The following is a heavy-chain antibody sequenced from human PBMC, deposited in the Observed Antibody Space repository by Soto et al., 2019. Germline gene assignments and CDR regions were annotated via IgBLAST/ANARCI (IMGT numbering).Heavy chain of an antibody. CDR1: GFSLSTSGMC. V-gene: IGHV2-70*11. Sequence: SGPTLVNPTQTLTLTCTFSGFSLSTSGMCVSWIRQPPGKALEWLARIDWDDDKYYSTSLKTRLTISKDTSKNQVVLTMTNMDPVDTATYYCARIPPRDVNYYYGMDVWAQGTTVTVSS. D-gene: IGHD3-16*01. CDR3: ARIPPRDVNYYYGMDV. CDR2: IDWDDDK. J-gene: IGHJ6*02.